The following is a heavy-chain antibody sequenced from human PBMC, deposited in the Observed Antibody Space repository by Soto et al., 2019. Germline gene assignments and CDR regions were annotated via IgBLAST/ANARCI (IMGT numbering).Heavy chain of an antibody. CDR2: IIPIFGTA. V-gene: IGHV1-69*01. D-gene: IGHD2-2*03. Sequence: QVQLVQSGAEVKKPGSSVKVSCKASGGTFSSYAISWVRQAPGQGLEWMGGIIPIFGTANYAQESQGSVTITEGESKRTAYMELSSLRSEDTAVYYCARGMDIVVVPAAMLNYYYGMDVWGQGTTVTVSS. J-gene: IGHJ6*02. CDR1: GGTFSSYA. CDR3: ARGMDIVVVPAAMLNYYYGMDV.